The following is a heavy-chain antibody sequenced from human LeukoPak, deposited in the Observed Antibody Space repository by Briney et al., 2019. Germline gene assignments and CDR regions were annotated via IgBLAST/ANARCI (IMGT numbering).Heavy chain of an antibody. J-gene: IGHJ4*02. Sequence: ASVKVSCKASGYTFTSYYMHWVRQAPGQGLEWMGIINPSGGSTSYAQKFQGRVTMTRNSSISTAYMELSSLRSEDTAVYYCAVGEYSYGFPFDYWGQGTLVTVSS. D-gene: IGHD5-18*01. CDR1: GYTFTSYY. V-gene: IGHV1-46*01. CDR3: AVGEYSYGFPFDY. CDR2: INPSGGST.